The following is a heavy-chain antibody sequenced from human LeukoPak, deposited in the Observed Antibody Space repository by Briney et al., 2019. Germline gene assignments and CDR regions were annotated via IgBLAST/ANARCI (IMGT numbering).Heavy chain of an antibody. D-gene: IGHD3-22*01. CDR3: ARRGYYDSSGYLDWFDP. Sequence: KAGGSLRLSCAASGFTFSNYAMNWVRQAPGKGLEWVSSISSSSRSADIYYADSVKGRFTISRDNAKNSLYLQMNSLTAEDTAVYYCARRGYYDSSGYLDWFDPWGQGTLVTVSS. J-gene: IGHJ5*02. CDR1: GFTFSNYA. V-gene: IGHV3-21*01. CDR2: ISSSSRSADI.